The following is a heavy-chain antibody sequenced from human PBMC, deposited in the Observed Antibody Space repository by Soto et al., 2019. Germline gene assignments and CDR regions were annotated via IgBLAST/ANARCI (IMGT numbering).Heavy chain of an antibody. V-gene: IGHV3-30-3*01. CDR2: ISYDGSNK. Sequence: QVQLVESGGGVVQPGRSLRLSCAASGFTFSSYAMHWVRQAPGKGLEWVAVISYDGSNKYYADSVKGRFTISRDNSKNTLYLQMNSLRAEDTAVYYCATHSLYYDTQEFWGQGTLVTVSS. D-gene: IGHD3-22*01. CDR3: ATHSLYYDTQEF. CDR1: GFTFSSYA. J-gene: IGHJ4*02.